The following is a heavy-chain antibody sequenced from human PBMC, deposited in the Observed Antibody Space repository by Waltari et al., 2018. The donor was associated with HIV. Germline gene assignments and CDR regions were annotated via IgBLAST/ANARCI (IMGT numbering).Heavy chain of an antibody. Sequence: EVQLVESGGGLVQPGGSLRLSCAASGFTFSSYSMTWVRQAPGKGLEWVSYIISSSSTIYYADSVKGRLTISRDNANNSLYLQMNSLRDEDTAVYYCARDRVDFWSGYQRPQYYYYGMDVWGQGTTVTVSS. CDR1: GFTFSSYS. J-gene: IGHJ6*02. D-gene: IGHD3-3*01. CDR2: IISSSSTI. V-gene: IGHV3-48*02. CDR3: ARDRVDFWSGYQRPQYYYYGMDV.